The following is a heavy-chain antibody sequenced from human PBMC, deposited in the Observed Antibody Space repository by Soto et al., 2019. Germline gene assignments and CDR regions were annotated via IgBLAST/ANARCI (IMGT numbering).Heavy chain of an antibody. J-gene: IGHJ4*02. CDR3: AREARYDRGVYHYEGIDY. D-gene: IGHD3-22*01. V-gene: IGHV3-23*01. CDR2: FSASGDYR. Sequence: EVQLLQSGGGLAQPGGSLTLSCAASGFSFSDYSMNWVRRAPGKVLEWVSAFSASGDYRHYADSVKGRFTISRDNSKNTLFLQMNSLRAEDTARYYCAREARYDRGVYHYEGIDYWGQGTLVTVSS. CDR1: GFSFSDYS.